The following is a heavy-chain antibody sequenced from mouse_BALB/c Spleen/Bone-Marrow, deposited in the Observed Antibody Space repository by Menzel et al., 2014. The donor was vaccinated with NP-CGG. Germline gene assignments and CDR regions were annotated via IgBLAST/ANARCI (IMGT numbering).Heavy chain of an antibody. CDR3: ARTGTYYAMDY. CDR2: IWRDGST. D-gene: IGHD4-1*01. V-gene: IGHV2-6*02. Sequence: VQLVESGPGLVAPSQSLSIICTVSGFSLTSYGVHWVRQPPGKGLEWLVVIWRDGSTTYNSSLKSRLNIRKDNSKSQVFLKVNSLQTDDTAMYYCARTGTYYAMDYWGQGTSVTVSS. J-gene: IGHJ4*01. CDR1: GFSLTSYG.